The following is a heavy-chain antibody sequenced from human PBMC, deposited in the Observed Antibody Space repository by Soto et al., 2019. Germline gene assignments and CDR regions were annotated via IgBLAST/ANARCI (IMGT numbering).Heavy chain of an antibody. Sequence: GGSLRLSCAASGFTFSSYGMHWVRQAPGKGLEWVAVISYDGSNKYYADSVKGRFTISRDNSKNTLYLQMNSLRAEDTAVYYCAKDGRGPYGSGSFDYWGQGTLVTVSS. V-gene: IGHV3-30*18. CDR1: GFTFSSYG. D-gene: IGHD3-10*01. CDR2: ISYDGSNK. CDR3: AKDGRGPYGSGSFDY. J-gene: IGHJ4*02.